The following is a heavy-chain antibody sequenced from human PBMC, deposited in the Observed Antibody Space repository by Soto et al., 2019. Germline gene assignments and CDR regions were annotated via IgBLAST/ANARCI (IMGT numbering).Heavy chain of an antibody. V-gene: IGHV3-30*03. J-gene: IGHJ6*02. D-gene: IGHD6-13*01. Sequence: PGGSLRLSCAASGFTFSSYGMHWVRQAPGKELEWVTVISYDGSNKYYADSVKGRFTISRDNSKNTLYLQMNSLRAEDTAVYYCASQAQYSSSWYAIYYYYGMDVWGQGTTVTVSS. CDR1: GFTFSSYG. CDR3: ASQAQYSSSWYAIYYYYGMDV. CDR2: ISYDGSNK.